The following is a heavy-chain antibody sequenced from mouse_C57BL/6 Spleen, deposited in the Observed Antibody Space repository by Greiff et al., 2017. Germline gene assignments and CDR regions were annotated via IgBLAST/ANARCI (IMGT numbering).Heavy chain of an antibody. J-gene: IGHJ2*01. CDR2: IYPGSGNT. D-gene: IGHD2-1*01. CDR1: GYSFTSYY. Sequence: VQLQQSGPELVKPGASVKISCKASGYSFTSYYIHWVKQRPGQGLEWIGWIYPGSGNTKYNEKFKGKATLTADTSSSTAYMQLSSLTSEDSAVYYCAAHGGNYVGGFDYWGQGTTLTVSS. V-gene: IGHV1-66*01. CDR3: AAHGGNYVGGFDY.